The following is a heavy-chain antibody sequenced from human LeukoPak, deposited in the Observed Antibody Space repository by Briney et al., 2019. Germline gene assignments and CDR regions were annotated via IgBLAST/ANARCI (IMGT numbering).Heavy chain of an antibody. J-gene: IGHJ4*02. CDR2: ISSSSSI. Sequence: GGSLRLSCAASGFTFSSYSMNWVRQAPGKGLEWVSYISSSSSIYYADSVKGRFTISRDNAKNSLYLQMNSLRAEDTAVYYCAKDHYSSGWYPTPFDYWGQGTLVTVSS. CDR1: GFTFSSYS. V-gene: IGHV3-48*01. CDR3: AKDHYSSGWYPTPFDY. D-gene: IGHD6-19*01.